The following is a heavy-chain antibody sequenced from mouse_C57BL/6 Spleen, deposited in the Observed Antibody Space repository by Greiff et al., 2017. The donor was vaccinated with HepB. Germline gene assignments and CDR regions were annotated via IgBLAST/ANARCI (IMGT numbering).Heavy chain of an antibody. CDR2: INYDGSST. D-gene: IGHD2-5*01. CDR1: GFTFSDYY. Sequence: EVMLVESEGGLVQPGSSMKLSCTASGFTFSDYYMAWVRQVPEKGLEWVANINYDGSSTYYLDSLKSRFIISRDNAKNILYLQMSSLKSEDTATYYCARDRGYYSNFYWYFDVWGTGTTVTVSS. CDR3: ARDRGYYSNFYWYFDV. J-gene: IGHJ1*03. V-gene: IGHV5-16*01.